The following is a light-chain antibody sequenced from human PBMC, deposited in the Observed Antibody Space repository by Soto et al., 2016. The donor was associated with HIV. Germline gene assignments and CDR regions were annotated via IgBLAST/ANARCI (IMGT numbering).Light chain of an antibody. J-gene: IGKJ1*01. CDR2: MAS. CDR1: QSINDW. Sequence: DIQMTQSPSTLSASVGDRVTITCRASQSINDWLAWYQQKPGKAPKLLIYMASTLESGVPSRFSGSGSGTEFTLTISSLQPEDFATYYCQQYNPYLWTFGQGIMVDIK. V-gene: IGKV1-5*03. CDR3: QQYNPYLWT.